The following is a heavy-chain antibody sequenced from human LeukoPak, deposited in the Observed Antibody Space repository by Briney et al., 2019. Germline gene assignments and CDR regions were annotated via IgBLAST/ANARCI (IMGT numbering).Heavy chain of an antibody. CDR1: GFTFGDYA. J-gene: IGHJ4*02. CDR2: IRSKAYGGTT. V-gene: IGHV3-49*03. D-gene: IGHD3-9*01. CDR3: TRVEDDILTGYFY. Sequence: GGPLRLSCTASGFTFGDYAMSWFRQAPGKGLEWVGFIRSKAYGGTTEYAASVKGRFTISRDDSKSIAYLQMNSLKTEDTAVYYCTRVEDDILTGYFYWGQGTLVTVSS.